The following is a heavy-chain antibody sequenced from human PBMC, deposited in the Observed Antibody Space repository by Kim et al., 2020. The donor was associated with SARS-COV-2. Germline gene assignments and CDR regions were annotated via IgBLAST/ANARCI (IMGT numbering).Heavy chain of an antibody. Sequence: GGSLRLSCAASGFTFSSYAMSWVRQAPGKGLEWVSAISGSGGSTYYADSVKGRFTISRDNSKNTLYLQMNSLRAEDTAVYYCAKLLSMVRGDRSGPFDYWGQGTLVTVSS. CDR1: GFTFSSYA. CDR3: AKLLSMVRGDRSGPFDY. CDR2: ISGSGGST. D-gene: IGHD3-10*01. V-gene: IGHV3-23*01. J-gene: IGHJ4*02.